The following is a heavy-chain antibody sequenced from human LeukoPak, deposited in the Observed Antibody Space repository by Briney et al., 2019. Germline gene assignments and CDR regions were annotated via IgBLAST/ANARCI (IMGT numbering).Heavy chain of an antibody. V-gene: IGHV3-53*01. D-gene: IGHD3-3*01. CDR1: GFTVSSNY. CDR3: ARDRLKEGITIFEYYYYYMDV. CDR2: IYSGGST. J-gene: IGHJ6*03. Sequence: PGGSLRLSCAASGFTVSSNYMSWVRQAPGKGLEWVSVIYSGGSTYYADSVKGRFTISRDNSKNMLYLQMNSLRAEDTAVYYCARDRLKEGITIFEYYYYYMDVWGKGTTVTVSS.